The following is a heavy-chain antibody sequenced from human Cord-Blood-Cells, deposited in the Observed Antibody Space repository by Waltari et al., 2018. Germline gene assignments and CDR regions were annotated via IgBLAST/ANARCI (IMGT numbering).Heavy chain of an antibody. J-gene: IGHJ5*02. CDR2: MNPNSGNT. D-gene: IGHD1-26*01. CDR1: GYTFTSYD. Sequence: QVQLVQSGAEVKKPGASVMVSCKVSGYTFTSYDINWVRQATGQGLEWMGWMNPNSGNTGYAQKFQGRVTMTRNTSISTAYMELSSLRSEDTAVYYGARSGSYYNWFDPWGQGTLVTVSS. CDR3: ARSGSYYNWFDP. V-gene: IGHV1-8*01.